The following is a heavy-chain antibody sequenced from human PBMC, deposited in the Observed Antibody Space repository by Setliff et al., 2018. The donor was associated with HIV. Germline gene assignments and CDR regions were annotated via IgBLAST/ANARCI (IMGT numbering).Heavy chain of an antibody. Sequence: PSETLSLTCSVYGGSFSYYHWSWIRQPPGKGLEWIGEINHSGSTNYNPSLKSRVTILGDTSKNQFSLKLSSVTAADTAVYYCARRAGSDYFTRFDYWGQGTLVTVSS. CDR2: INHSGST. CDR3: ARRAGSDYFTRFDY. D-gene: IGHD3-10*01. V-gene: IGHV4-34*01. J-gene: IGHJ4*02. CDR1: GGSFSYYH.